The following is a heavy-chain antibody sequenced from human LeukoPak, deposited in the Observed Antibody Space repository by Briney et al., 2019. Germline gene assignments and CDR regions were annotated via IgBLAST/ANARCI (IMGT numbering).Heavy chain of an antibody. CDR1: GFTLNIYA. V-gene: IGHV3-23*01. D-gene: IGHD6-13*01. Sequence: PGGSLRLSCAASGFTLNIYAMNWVRQAPGKGLGWVSSLTGSGRDTYYTDSVKGRFTISRDNSKNTLYLQMNSLRPDDTAVYYCAKIAATDPIDFWGQGTLVTVSS. J-gene: IGHJ4*02. CDR3: AKIAATDPIDF. CDR2: LTGSGRDT.